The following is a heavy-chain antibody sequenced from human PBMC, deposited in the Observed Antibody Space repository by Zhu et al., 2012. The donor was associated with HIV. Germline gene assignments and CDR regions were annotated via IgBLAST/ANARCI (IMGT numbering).Heavy chain of an antibody. D-gene: IGHD3-22*01. CDR3: ARLRDTSGYYYPFDY. Sequence: QVQLQESGPGLVKPSETLSLTCSVSGGSTNSHYWNWIRQPPGKGLEWIGYVFYTGTTNYNPSLKSRVTISLDMSRNQFSLKLTSVTAADTAVYYCARLRDTSGYYYPFDYWGQGSLVTASS. CDR1: GGSTNSHY. J-gene: IGHJ4*02. V-gene: IGHV4-59*11. CDR2: VFYTGTT.